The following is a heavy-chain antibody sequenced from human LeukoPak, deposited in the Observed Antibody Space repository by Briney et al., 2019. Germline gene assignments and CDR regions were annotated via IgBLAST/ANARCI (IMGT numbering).Heavy chain of an antibody. J-gene: IGHJ3*02. V-gene: IGHV3-30-3*01. D-gene: IGHD6-13*01. Sequence: PGGSLRLSCAASGVTFSSYAMHWGCQAPGKGLEWGAVISYDGSNKYYADSVKGRFTISRDNSKNTLCLQMNSLRAEATAVYYCARDKGYSREFDIWGQGTMVTVSS. CDR1: GVTFSSYA. CDR2: ISYDGSNK. CDR3: ARDKGYSREFDI.